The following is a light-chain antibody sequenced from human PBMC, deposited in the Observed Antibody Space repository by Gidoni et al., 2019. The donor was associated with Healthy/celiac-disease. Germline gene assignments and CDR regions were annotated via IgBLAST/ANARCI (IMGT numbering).Light chain of an antibody. CDR1: SSDVGGYNY. CDR2: EVS. V-gene: IGLV2-14*01. CDR3: SSYTSSSTEV. J-gene: IGLJ1*01. Sequence: QPALTQPASVSGSPGQSITISCTGTSSDVGGYNYVSWYQQHPGKAPKLMIYEVSNRPSGVSNLFSGSKSGNTASLTISGLQAEDEADYYCSSYTSSSTEVFGTGTKVTVL.